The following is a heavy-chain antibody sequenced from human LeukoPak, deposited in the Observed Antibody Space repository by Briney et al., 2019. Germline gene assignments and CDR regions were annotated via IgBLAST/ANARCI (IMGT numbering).Heavy chain of an antibody. V-gene: IGHV3-23*01. Sequence: GGSLRLSCTASGFTFGDYAMSWVRQAPGKGLEWVSAISGSGGSTYFADSVKGRFTISRDNSKNTLYLQMNSLRAEDMAVYYCAKTGSGYYYFDYWGQGTLVTVSS. CDR2: ISGSGGST. CDR1: GFTFGDYA. CDR3: AKTGSGYYYFDY. D-gene: IGHD3-22*01. J-gene: IGHJ4*02.